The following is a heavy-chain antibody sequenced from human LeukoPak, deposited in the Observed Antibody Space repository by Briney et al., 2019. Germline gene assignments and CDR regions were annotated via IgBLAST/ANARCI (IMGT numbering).Heavy chain of an antibody. CDR3: ARDWNFMSFDY. J-gene: IGHJ4*02. CDR2: ISSSSSTI. D-gene: IGHD1-7*01. V-gene: IGHV3-11*04. Sequence: GGSLRLSCATSGFNFNDAWMSWVRQAPGKGLEWVSYISSSSSTIYYADSVKGRFTISRDNAKNSLYLQMNSLRAEDTAVYYCARDWNFMSFDYWGQGTLVTVSS. CDR1: GFNFNDAW.